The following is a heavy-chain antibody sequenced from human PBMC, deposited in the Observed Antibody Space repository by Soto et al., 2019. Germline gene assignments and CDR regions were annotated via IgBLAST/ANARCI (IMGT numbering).Heavy chain of an antibody. J-gene: IGHJ6*02. Sequence: ASVKVSCKASGYTFTGYYMHWVRQAPGQGLEWMGWINPNSGGTNYAQKFQGWVTMTRDTPISTAYMELSRLRSDDTAVYYCARYRIAAAGTGLLYYYYGMDVWGQGTTVTVSS. CDR2: INPNSGGT. D-gene: IGHD6-13*01. V-gene: IGHV1-2*04. CDR3: ARYRIAAAGTGLLYYYYGMDV. CDR1: GYTFTGYY.